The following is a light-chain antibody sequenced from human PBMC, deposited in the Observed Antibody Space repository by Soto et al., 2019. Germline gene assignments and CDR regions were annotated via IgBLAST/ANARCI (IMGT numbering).Light chain of an antibody. CDR2: GAT. J-gene: IGKJ4*01. CDR3: QQYHNWPVT. V-gene: IGKV3-15*01. Sequence: EIVLTQSPGTLSLSPWERATLSCRASQSVSTRLAWYQHKPGQSPRLLISGATTGATGIPPRFSASGSGTDFTLTVNSLQSEDIAVYYCQQYHNWPVTFGGGTKVDIK. CDR1: QSVSTR.